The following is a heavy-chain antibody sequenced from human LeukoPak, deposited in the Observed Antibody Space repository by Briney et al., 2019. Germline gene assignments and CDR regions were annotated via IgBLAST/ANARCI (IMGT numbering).Heavy chain of an antibody. CDR2: ISSNGGST. V-gene: IGHV3-64D*06. CDR3: VTPPLYNAYDYYFDY. J-gene: IGHJ4*02. CDR1: GFTFSRFA. Sequence: PGGSLRLSCSASGFTFSRFAMHWVRQAPGKGLEYVSAISSNGGSTYYADSVKGGFTISRDNSKNTLYLQVSSLRAEDTAVYYCVTPPLYNAYDYYFDYWGQGTLVTVSS. D-gene: IGHD5-12*01.